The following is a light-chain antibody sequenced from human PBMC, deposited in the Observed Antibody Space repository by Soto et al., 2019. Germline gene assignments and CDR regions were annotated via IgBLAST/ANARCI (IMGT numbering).Light chain of an antibody. Sequence: DIQMTQSPSSLSASIGDRVTITCRASQSITDYLNWYQQKPGKAPKLLIYAAYSLQSGVPSRFSGSGSGTDFSLTSSSLQPEDSATYYCQQSYSSPVTFGQGTKVDIK. CDR1: QSITDY. CDR3: QQSYSSPVT. CDR2: AAY. J-gene: IGKJ2*01. V-gene: IGKV1-39*01.